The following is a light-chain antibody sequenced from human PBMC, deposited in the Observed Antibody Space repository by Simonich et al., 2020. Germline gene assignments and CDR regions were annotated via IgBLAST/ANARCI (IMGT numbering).Light chain of an antibody. V-gene: IGKV3-15*01. CDR2: GAS. Sequence: EIVMTQSPATLSVSPGERATLSCRASPSVSSNLAWYQQKPGQAPRLLIYGASTGATGIPARFSGSGSGTEFTLTISSMQSEDFAVYYCQQYNNWPRRTFGQGTKVEIK. CDR3: QQYNNWPRRT. J-gene: IGKJ1*01. CDR1: PSVSSN.